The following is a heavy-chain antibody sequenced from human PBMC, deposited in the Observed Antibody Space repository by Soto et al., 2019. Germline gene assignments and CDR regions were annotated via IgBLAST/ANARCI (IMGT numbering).Heavy chain of an antibody. CDR2: IDWDDDK. D-gene: IGHD1-26*01. V-gene: IGHV2-70*01. Sequence: SGPTPVNPTQPLTLTCTSSGFSLSTSGMCVSWIRQPPGKALEWLALIDWDDDKYYSTSLKTRLTISKDTSKNQVVLTMTNMDPVDTATYYCARMEVGATSDYYYGMDVWGQGTTVTVSS. CDR3: ARMEVGATSDYYYGMDV. J-gene: IGHJ6*02. CDR1: GFSLSTSGMC.